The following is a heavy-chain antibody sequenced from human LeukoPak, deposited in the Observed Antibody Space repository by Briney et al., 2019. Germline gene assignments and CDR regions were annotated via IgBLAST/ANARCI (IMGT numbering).Heavy chain of an antibody. CDR3: AKGGPLQWLRFDY. CDR2: IYSAGST. J-gene: IGHJ4*02. V-gene: IGHV3-53*01. D-gene: IGHD5-12*01. CDR1: GFTVSTNY. Sequence: GGSLRLSCAASGFTVSTNYMNWVRQAPGKGLEWVSVIYSAGSTYYADSVKGRFTISRDDSKNTLYLQMNSLRAEDTAVYYCAKGGPLQWLRFDYWGQGTLVTVSS.